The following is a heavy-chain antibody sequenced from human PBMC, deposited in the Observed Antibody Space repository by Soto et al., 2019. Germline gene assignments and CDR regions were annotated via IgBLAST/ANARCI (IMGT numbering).Heavy chain of an antibody. CDR2: IKEDGSEK. Sequence: XGSLRLSCAASGFTFSTYWMIWVRQAPGKGLEWVANIKEDGSEKYYVDSVKGRFTISRDNAKNSLYLQMNSLRAEDTAVYYCARGYARSDYWGQGALVTVSS. V-gene: IGHV3-7*03. CDR3: ARGYARSDY. CDR1: GFTFSTYW. D-gene: IGHD2-2*01. J-gene: IGHJ4*02.